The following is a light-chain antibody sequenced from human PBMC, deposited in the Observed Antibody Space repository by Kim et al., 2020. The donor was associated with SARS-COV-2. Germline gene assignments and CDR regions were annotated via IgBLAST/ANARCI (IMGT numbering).Light chain of an antibody. CDR2: YDS. CDR1: NIGSKS. J-gene: IGLJ1*01. CDR3: QVWDSSSDHYV. V-gene: IGLV3-21*04. Sequence: APGKTARITWGGNNIGSKSVHWYQQKPGQAPVLVIYYDSDRPSGIPERFSGSNSGNTATLTISRVEAGDEADYYCQVWDSSSDHYVFGGGTKVTVL.